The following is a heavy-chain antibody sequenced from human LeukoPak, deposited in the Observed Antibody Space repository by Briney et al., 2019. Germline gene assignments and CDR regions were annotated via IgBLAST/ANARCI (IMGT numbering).Heavy chain of an antibody. CDR3: AKAPNIGGLLAF. D-gene: IGHD2/OR15-2a*01. J-gene: IGHJ4*02. CDR2: IRDNGSTR. CDR1: GFSFSRYG. V-gene: IGHV3-30*02. Sequence: GGSLRLSCAASGFSFSRYGLHWVRQAPGKGLEWMAFIRDNGSTRYYADSVKGRFTVSRDNSKNTLYLQMDSLRTEDTAVYYCAKAPNIGGLLAFGGQEPLVPVS.